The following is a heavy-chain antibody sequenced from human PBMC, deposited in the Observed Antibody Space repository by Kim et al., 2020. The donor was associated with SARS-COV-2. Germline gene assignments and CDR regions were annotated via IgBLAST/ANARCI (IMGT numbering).Heavy chain of an antibody. CDR1: GYTFTSYG. J-gene: IGHJ6*02. Sequence: ASVKVSCKASGYTFTSYGISWVRQAPGQGLEWMGWISAYNGNTNYAQKLQGRVTMTTDTSTSTAYMELRSLRSDDTAVYYCARVGDRDGLDRYYYYGMDVWGQGTTVTVSS. V-gene: IGHV1-18*01. CDR2: ISAYNGNT. CDR3: ARVGDRDGLDRYYYYGMDV. D-gene: IGHD1-1*01.